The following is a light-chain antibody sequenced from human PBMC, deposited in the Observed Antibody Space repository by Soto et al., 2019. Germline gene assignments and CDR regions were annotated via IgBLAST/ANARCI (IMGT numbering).Light chain of an antibody. CDR1: ESVSSNY. V-gene: IGKV3-20*01. Sequence: EIVLTQSPGTLSSSPGERATLSCRASESVSSNYLAWYQQRPGQAPRLLIYAASNRVRGIPDRFGGSGSGTDFTLTVSRLEPEDFAVYYCQQYGSAPWTFGQGTKV. J-gene: IGKJ1*01. CDR2: AAS. CDR3: QQYGSAPWT.